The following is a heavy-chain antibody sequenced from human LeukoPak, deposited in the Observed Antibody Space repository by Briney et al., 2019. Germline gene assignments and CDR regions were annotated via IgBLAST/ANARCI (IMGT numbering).Heavy chain of an antibody. CDR2: IKSKTDGGTT. V-gene: IGHV3-15*01. J-gene: IGHJ4*02. D-gene: IGHD3-3*01. Sequence: PGGSLRLSCAAPGFTFSNAWMSWVRQAPRKGPEWVGRIKSKTDGGTTDYAAPVKGRFTISRDDSKNTLYLQMNSLKTEDTAVYYCTTVGGTIFGVVIIGGYFDSWGQGTLVTVSS. CDR1: GFTFSNAW. CDR3: TTVGGTIFGVVIIGGYFDS.